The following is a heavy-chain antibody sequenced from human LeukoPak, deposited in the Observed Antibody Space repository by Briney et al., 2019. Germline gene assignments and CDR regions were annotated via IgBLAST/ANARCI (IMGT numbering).Heavy chain of an antibody. Sequence: GGSLRLSCAASGFTFSSYSMNWVRQAPGKGLEWVSAISGSGGSTYYADSVKGRFTISRDNSKNTLYLQMNSLRAEDTAVYYCAKDAPYSMVRGVAPRWGQGTLVTVSS. CDR2: ISGSGGST. CDR1: GFTFSSYS. D-gene: IGHD3-10*01. J-gene: IGHJ4*02. CDR3: AKDAPYSMVRGVAPR. V-gene: IGHV3-23*01.